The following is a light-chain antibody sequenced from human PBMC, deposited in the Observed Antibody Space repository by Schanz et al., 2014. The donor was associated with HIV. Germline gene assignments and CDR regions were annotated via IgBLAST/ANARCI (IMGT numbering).Light chain of an antibody. V-gene: IGKV3D-20*02. Sequence: ETVLTQSPGSLSLSPGERATLSCRASQSLGGSQLAWYQHKPGQAPRLLIYGASNRATGIPDRFSGGGSGTDFTLTISSLEPEDFAVYYCQQRSNWPPYTFGQGTKLEIK. CDR3: QQRSNWPPYT. J-gene: IGKJ2*01. CDR1: QSLGGSQ. CDR2: GAS.